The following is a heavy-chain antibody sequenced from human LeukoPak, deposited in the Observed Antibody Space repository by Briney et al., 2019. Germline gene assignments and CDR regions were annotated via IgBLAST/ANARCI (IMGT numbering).Heavy chain of an antibody. V-gene: IGHV1-24*01. J-gene: IGHJ6*02. CDR2: FDPEDGET. Sequence: ASVTVSCKVSGYTLTELSMHWVRQAPGKGLEWMGGFDPEDGETIYAQKLQGRVNMTEDTSTDTAYMELRSLRSEDTAVYYCATDRSYYGSGSYGYGMDVWGQGATVTVSS. D-gene: IGHD3-10*01. CDR3: ATDRSYYGSGSYGYGMDV. CDR1: GYTLTELS.